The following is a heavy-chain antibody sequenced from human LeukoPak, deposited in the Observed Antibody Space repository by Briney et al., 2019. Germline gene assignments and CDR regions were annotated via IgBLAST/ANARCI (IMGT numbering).Heavy chain of an antibody. D-gene: IGHD6-13*01. V-gene: IGHV4-4*07. Sequence: SETLSLTCTVSGGSISSYYWSWIRQPAGKGLEWIGRIYTSGSTNYNPSLKSRVTMSVDTSKNQFSLKLSSVTAADTAVYYCARGFYSSSWYFSPKFDYWGQGTLVTVSS. CDR3: ARGFYSSSWYFSPKFDY. CDR1: GGSISSYY. CDR2: IYTSGST. J-gene: IGHJ4*02.